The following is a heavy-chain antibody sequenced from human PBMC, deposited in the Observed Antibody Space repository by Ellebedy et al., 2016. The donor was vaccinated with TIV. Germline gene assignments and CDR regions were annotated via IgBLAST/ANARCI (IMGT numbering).Heavy chain of an antibody. CDR3: AKLGFDILTGSGGMDV. D-gene: IGHD3-9*01. Sequence: GGSLRLSCAASGFTFSSYWMHWVRQAPGKGLVWVSRINSDGSSTSYADSVKGRLTISRDNSMDTLYLQMYSLGVGDTAVYYCAKLGFDILTGSGGMDVWGQGTTVTVSS. CDR1: GFTFSSYW. CDR2: INSDGSST. V-gene: IGHV3-74*01. J-gene: IGHJ6*02.